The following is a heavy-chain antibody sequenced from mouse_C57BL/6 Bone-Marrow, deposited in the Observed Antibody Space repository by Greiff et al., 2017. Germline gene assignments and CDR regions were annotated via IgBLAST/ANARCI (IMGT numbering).Heavy chain of an antibody. CDR1: GFNIKDYY. CDR3: ARNGAY. J-gene: IGHJ3*01. CDR2: IDPEAGAT. Sequence: EVQLQQSGAELVKPGASVKLSCTASGFNIKDYYMHWVKQRTEQGLEWIGRIDPEAGATKYAPQFQGKATIPADTYSNTAYRQLSSLTAEDTSFYYCARNGAYWGQGTLVTVSA. V-gene: IGHV14-2*01.